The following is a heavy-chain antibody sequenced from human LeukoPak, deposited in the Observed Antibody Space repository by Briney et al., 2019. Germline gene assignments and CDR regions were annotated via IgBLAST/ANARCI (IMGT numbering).Heavy chain of an antibody. Sequence: HPGGSLRLSCAASGFTFSSYAMSWVRQAPGKGLEWVAVIWYDGSKKYYADSVKGRFTISRDNSKNTLDLQMNSLRVEDTALYYCARMSASYLDYWGQGTLISVSS. D-gene: IGHD3-3*01. CDR2: IWYDGSKK. J-gene: IGHJ4*02. CDR3: ARMSASYLDY. V-gene: IGHV3-33*08. CDR1: GFTFSSYA.